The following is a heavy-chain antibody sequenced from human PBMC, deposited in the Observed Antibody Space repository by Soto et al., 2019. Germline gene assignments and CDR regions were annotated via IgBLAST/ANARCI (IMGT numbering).Heavy chain of an antibody. J-gene: IGHJ4*02. CDR3: ARLNSYIDY. V-gene: IGHV4-39*01. D-gene: IGHD5-18*01. CDR2: IYYSGST. CDR1: GGSISSSSYY. Sequence: SETLSLTCTVSGGSISSSSYYWGWIRQPPGKGLEWIGSIYYSGSTYYNPSLKSRVTISVDTSKNQFSLKLSSVTAADTAVYYCARLNSYIDYWGQGTLVTVSS.